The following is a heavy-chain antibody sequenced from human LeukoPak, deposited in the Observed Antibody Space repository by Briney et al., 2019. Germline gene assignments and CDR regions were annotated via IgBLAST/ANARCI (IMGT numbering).Heavy chain of an antibody. D-gene: IGHD4-23*01. Sequence: SDSLSLTCGVSGVSISSGGCSWNWVRQPPGKGLEWIGYIYHSGSTYYNPSLKSRVTISVDRSKNQLSLKLSSVTAADTAVYYCARGDYGGNSIDYWGQGTLVTVSS. CDR3: ARGDYGGNSIDY. J-gene: IGHJ4*02. CDR1: GVSISSGGCS. CDR2: IYHSGST. V-gene: IGHV4-30-2*01.